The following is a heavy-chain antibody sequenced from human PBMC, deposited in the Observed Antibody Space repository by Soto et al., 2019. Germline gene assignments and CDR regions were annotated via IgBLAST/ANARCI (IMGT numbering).Heavy chain of an antibody. CDR1: GGSISSYY. CDR3: ARGVMLTGYYNWFDP. Sequence: SETLSLTCTVSGGSISSYYWSWIRQPTGKGLEWIGRIYTSGSTNYNPSPKSRVTMSVDTSKNQFSLKLSSVTAADTAVYYCARGVMLTGYYNWFDPWGQGTLVTVSS. J-gene: IGHJ5*02. V-gene: IGHV4-4*07. CDR2: IYTSGST. D-gene: IGHD3-9*01.